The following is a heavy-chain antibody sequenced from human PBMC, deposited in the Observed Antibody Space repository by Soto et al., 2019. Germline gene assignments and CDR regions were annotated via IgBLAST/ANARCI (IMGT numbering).Heavy chain of an antibody. CDR3: AKDLRDDFWSGYYLGVDY. V-gene: IGHV3-30*18. CDR1: GFTFSSYG. Sequence: QVQLVESGGGVVQPGRSLRLSCAASGFTFSSYGMHWVRQAPGEGLEWVAVISYDGSNKYYADSVKGRFTISRDNSKNTLYLQMNSLRAEDTAVYYCAKDLRDDFWSGYYLGVDYWGQGTLVTVSS. J-gene: IGHJ4*02. D-gene: IGHD3-3*01. CDR2: ISYDGSNK.